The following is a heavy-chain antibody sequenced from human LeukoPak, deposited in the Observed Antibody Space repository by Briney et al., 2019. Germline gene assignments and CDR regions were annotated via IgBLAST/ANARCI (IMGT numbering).Heavy chain of an antibody. Sequence: KPSETLSLTCTVSGGSISSYYWSGIRQPPGKGLEWVGYIYYSGSTNYNPSLKSRVTISVDTSRNQFSLKVSSVIAADTAVYYCARVGPYYDILTGYSYYFDYWGQGTLVTVSS. J-gene: IGHJ4*02. CDR3: ARVGPYYDILTGYSYYFDY. V-gene: IGHV4-59*01. CDR2: IYYSGST. CDR1: GGSISSYY. D-gene: IGHD3-9*01.